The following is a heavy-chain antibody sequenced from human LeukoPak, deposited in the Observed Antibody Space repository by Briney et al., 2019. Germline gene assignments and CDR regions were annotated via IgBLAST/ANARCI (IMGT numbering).Heavy chain of an antibody. V-gene: IGHV3-21*01. CDR1: GFTFSSYS. CDR3: ARVDYDILTGYYIYAFDI. CDR2: ISGSSSYI. D-gene: IGHD3-9*01. Sequence: GGSLRLSCAASGFTFSSYSMNWVRQAPGKGLEWVSSISGSSSYIYYADSVKGRFTISRDNAKNSLYLQMNGLRAEDTAVYYCARVDYDILTGYYIYAFDIWGQGTMVTVSS. J-gene: IGHJ3*02.